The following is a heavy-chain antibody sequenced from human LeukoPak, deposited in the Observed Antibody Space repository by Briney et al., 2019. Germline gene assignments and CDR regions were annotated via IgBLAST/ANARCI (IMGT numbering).Heavy chain of an antibody. Sequence: SETLSLTCTVSGGSISSYYWRWIRQPPGKGLEWIGYIYYSGSTNYNPSLKSRVTISVDTSKNQFSLKLSSVTAADTAVYYCARITGTGLNWFDPWGQGTLVTVSS. CDR2: IYYSGST. CDR1: GGSISSYY. J-gene: IGHJ5*02. D-gene: IGHD2-8*02. CDR3: ARITGTGLNWFDP. V-gene: IGHV4-59*01.